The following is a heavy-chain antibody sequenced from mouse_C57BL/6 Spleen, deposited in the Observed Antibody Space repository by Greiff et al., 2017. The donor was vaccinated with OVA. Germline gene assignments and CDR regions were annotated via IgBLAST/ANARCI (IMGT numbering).Heavy chain of an antibody. J-gene: IGHJ2*01. CDR2: IYPGDGDT. CDR3: ARSSYGSSYFGY. Sequence: VQLQQSGAELVKPGASVKISCKASGYAFSSYWMNWVKQRPGKGLEWIGQIYPGDGDTNYNGKFKGKATLTADKSSSTAYMQLSRLTSEDSAVYFCARSSYGSSYFGYWGQGTTLTVSS. D-gene: IGHD1-1*01. CDR1: GYAFSSYW. V-gene: IGHV1-80*01.